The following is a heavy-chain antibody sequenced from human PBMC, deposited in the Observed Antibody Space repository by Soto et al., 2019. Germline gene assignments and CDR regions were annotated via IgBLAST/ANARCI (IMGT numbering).Heavy chain of an antibody. J-gene: IGHJ6*02. CDR2: ISYYGSNK. CDR1: GFTFTDYG. D-gene: IGHD3-22*01. CDR3: AKDYGEPLAVVAL. V-gene: IGHV3-30*18. Sequence: PRLSCAASGFTFTDYGMHWVRQAPGKGLEWVAVISYYGSNKYYADSVKGRFTISRDNSKSTLYLQMNSLRAGDTAVYHCAKDYGEPLAVVALWGQGTTVIVS.